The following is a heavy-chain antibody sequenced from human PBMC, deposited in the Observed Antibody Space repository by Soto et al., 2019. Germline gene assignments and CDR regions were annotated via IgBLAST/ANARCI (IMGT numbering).Heavy chain of an antibody. Sequence: PWETLSLTCAVYGGSFSGYYWSWIRQPPGKGLEWIGEINHSGSTNYNPSLKSRVTISVDTSKNQFSLKLSSVTAADTAVYYCARGLAVPKRWNGDYYYYGMDVWGQGTTVTVSS. CDR2: INHSGST. D-gene: IGHD1-1*01. CDR3: ARGLAVPKRWNGDYYYYGMDV. J-gene: IGHJ6*02. CDR1: GGSFSGYY. V-gene: IGHV4-34*01.